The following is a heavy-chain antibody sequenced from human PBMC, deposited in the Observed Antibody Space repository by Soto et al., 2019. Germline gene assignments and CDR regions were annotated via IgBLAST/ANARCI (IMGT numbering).Heavy chain of an antibody. V-gene: IGHV1-18*01. CDR3: ATYSSGWFRGGAFDI. D-gene: IGHD6-19*01. Sequence: ASVKVSCKASGYTFTSYGISWLRQGPGQGLEWMGWISAYNGNTNYAQELQGRVTMTTDTSTSTAYMELRSLRSDDTAVYYCATYSSGWFRGGAFDIWGQGTMVTVSS. CDR1: GYTFTSYG. J-gene: IGHJ3*02. CDR2: ISAYNGNT.